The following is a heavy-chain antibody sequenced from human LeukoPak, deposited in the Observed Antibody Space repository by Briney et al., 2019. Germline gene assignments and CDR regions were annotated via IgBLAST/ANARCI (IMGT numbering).Heavy chain of an antibody. CDR1: GFTFADYG. D-gene: IGHD6-13*01. CDR3: ARDLRAAAGTFRYFQH. Sequence: PGGSLRLSCAASGFTFADYGMRWVRPAPGKGLGWVSDIIVNGGITDYADSVKGRFTISRDNDNTYLYLQINSITDEDAALYYCARDLRAAAGTFRYFQHWGQGTLVTVSS. J-gene: IGHJ1*01. CDR2: IIVNGGIT. V-gene: IGHV3-20*04.